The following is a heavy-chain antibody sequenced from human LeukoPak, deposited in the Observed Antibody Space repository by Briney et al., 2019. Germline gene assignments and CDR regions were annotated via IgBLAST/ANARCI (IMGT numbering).Heavy chain of an antibody. Sequence: AGGSLRLSCAASGFTFNNAWMTWVRQAPGKGLEWVGHIKTKTDGGATDYAAPVKGRFTISRDDSKNTLYLQMNSLKTEDTAVYYCTTSRSRWLQFGHFDYWGQGTLVTVSS. CDR2: IKTKTDGGAT. V-gene: IGHV3-15*01. CDR1: GFTFNNAW. J-gene: IGHJ4*02. CDR3: TTSRSRWLQFGHFDY. D-gene: IGHD5-24*01.